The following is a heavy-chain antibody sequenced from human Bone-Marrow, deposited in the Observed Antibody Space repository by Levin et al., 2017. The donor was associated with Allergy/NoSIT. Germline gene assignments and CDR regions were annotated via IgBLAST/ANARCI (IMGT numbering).Heavy chain of an antibody. J-gene: IGHJ4*02. CDR1: GFSLTTTEVG. CDR2: IYWDNDR. D-gene: IGHD2-21*01. Sequence: ESGPTLVKPTQTLTLTCTFSGFSLTTTEVGVGWIRQPPGKALEWLALIYWDNDRRYSPSLRSRLTISKDTSKNQVVLTMTNMDPVDTGTYFCGHVIGRSASNEDWGQGTLVTVSS. CDR3: GHVIGRSASNED. V-gene: IGHV2-5*02.